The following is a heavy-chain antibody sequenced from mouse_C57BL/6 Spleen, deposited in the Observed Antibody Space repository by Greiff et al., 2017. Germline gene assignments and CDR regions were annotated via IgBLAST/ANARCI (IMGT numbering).Heavy chain of an antibody. CDR1: GYTFTSYW. CDR3: ARGDYDVLAWFAY. CDR2: IHPSDSDT. Sequence: QVQLQQPGAELVRPGASVKVSCKASGYTFTSYWMHWVKQRPGQGLEWIGRIHPSDSDTNYNQKFKGKATLTVDKSSSTAYMQLSSLTSVDSAVYYCARGDYDVLAWFAYWGQGTLVTVSA. J-gene: IGHJ3*01. D-gene: IGHD2-4*01. V-gene: IGHV1-74*01.